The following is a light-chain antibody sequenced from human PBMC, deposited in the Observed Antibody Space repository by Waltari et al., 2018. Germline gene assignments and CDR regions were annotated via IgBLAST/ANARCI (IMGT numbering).Light chain of an antibody. CDR3: QQYGSSPRT. CDR1: QSVTSSH. Sequence: EIVLTQSPGTLSLSPGESATLSCRASQSVTSSHLAWYQQKPGQAPGLLIYGASSRATAIPDRFSGSGSGTDFTLTISRLEAEDFAVYYCQQYGSSPRTFGQGTKVEIK. CDR2: GAS. V-gene: IGKV3-20*01. J-gene: IGKJ1*01.